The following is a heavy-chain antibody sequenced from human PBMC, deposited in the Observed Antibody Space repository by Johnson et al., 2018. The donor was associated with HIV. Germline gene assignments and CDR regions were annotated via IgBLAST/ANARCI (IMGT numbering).Heavy chain of an antibody. D-gene: IGHD5-12*01. J-gene: IGHJ3*01. Sequence: VQLVESGGGVVRPGGSLRLSCAASGFTFDDYGMSWVRQAPGKGLEWVSGIGTAGDTYYPGSVKGRFTISRENAKNSLYLQLNSRRAGDSALYYCARGSYDGDAFELWGQWTMVTVSS. CDR1: GFTFDDYG. V-gene: IGHV3-13*01. CDR2: IGTAGDT. CDR3: ARGSYDGDAFEL.